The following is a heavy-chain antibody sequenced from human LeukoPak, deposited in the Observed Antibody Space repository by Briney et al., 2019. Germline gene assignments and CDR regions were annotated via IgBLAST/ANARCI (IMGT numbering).Heavy chain of an antibody. CDR2: INPNSGGT. Sequence: ASVKVSCKASGYTFTGYYMHWVRQAPGQGLEWMGWINPNSGGTNYAQKFQGRVTMTRDTSISTVYMELSSLRSDDTAMYYCARMDLDAFDIWGQGTMVTVSS. CDR1: GYTFTGYY. D-gene: IGHD3/OR15-3a*01. J-gene: IGHJ3*02. CDR3: ARMDLDAFDI. V-gene: IGHV1-2*02.